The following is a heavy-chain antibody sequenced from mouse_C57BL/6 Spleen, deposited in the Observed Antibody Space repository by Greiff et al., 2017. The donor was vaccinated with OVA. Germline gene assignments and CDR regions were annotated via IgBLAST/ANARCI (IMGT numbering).Heavy chain of an antibody. D-gene: IGHD1-1*02. J-gene: IGHJ4*01. CDR3: GRYGGAKDD. CDR2: IRKKANGYTT. CDR1: GFTFTDYY. V-gene: IGHV7-3*01. Sequence: DVHLVESGGGLVQPGGSLSLSCAASGFTFTDYYMSWVRQPPGKALEWLGFIRKKANGYTTEYSASVKGRFTIARDNSQGILYLQMNALGAEDSDTCYSGRYGGAKDDWGRGASVAVA.